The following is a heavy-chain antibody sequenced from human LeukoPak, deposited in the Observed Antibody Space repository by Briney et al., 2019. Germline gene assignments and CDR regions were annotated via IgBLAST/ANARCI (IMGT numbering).Heavy chain of an antibody. D-gene: IGHD2-8*01. J-gene: IGHJ5*02. CDR3: ARGHPYGPVYNWFDP. V-gene: IGHV4-34*01. Sequence: PSETLSLTCAVYGGSFSGYYWSWIRQPPGKGLEWVGEINHSGSTNYNPSLKSRVTISVDTSKNQFSLQLNSVTPEDTAVYYCARGHPYGPVYNWFDPWGQGTLVTVSS. CDR2: INHSGST. CDR1: GGSFSGYY.